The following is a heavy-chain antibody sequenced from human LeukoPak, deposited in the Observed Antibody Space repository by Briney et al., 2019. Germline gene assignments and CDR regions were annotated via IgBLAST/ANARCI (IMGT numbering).Heavy chain of an antibody. CDR3: ARDRGDCSGDSCYSDYFDY. Sequence: PGRSLRLSCAASGFAFSSYGMHWVTQAPGKGLEWVAIIWYDATNQYYADSVKGRFTISRDNSKNTLYLQLTSLIAEDTAVYYCARDRGDCSGDSCYSDYFDYWGQGTLVTVSS. CDR2: IWYDATNQ. D-gene: IGHD2-15*01. CDR1: GFAFSSYG. V-gene: IGHV3-33*01. J-gene: IGHJ4*02.